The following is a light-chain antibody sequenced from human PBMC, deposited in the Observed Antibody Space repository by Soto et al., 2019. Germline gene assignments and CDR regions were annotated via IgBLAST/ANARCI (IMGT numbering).Light chain of an antibody. CDR2: AAS. CDR1: QTISSY. J-gene: IGKJ2*01. CDR3: QQSYSSPYT. Sequence: IPMTQSPSSLSASVGGRVTITCRASQTISSYLNWYQQTPGRAPALLISAASTLQSGVPSRFSDSGSGTDFTLTISSLQPEDFATYYCQQSYSSPYTFGQGTKLEIK. V-gene: IGKV1-39*01.